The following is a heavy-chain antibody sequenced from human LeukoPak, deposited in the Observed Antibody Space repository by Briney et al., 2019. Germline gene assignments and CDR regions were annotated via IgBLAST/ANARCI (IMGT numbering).Heavy chain of an antibody. CDR1: GGSFSGYY. CDR3: ARVGPWRWFGEFIRLDGYYYYMDV. CDR2: INHSGST. D-gene: IGHD3-10*01. V-gene: IGHV4-34*01. Sequence: PSETLSLTCAVYGGSFSGYYWSWIRQPPGKGLEWIGEINHSGSTNYNPSPKSRVTISVDTSKNQFSLKLSSVTAADTAVYYCARVGPWRWFGEFIRLDGYYYYMDVWGKGTTVTVSS. J-gene: IGHJ6*03.